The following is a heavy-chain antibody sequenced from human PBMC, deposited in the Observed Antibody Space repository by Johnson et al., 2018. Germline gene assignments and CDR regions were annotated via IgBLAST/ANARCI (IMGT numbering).Heavy chain of an antibody. Sequence: VQLVQSGGGLVKPAGSLRLSCAASGFTFSSYSMNWVRQAPGKGLEWVSSISSSSSYIYYAASVKGRFTISRDNAKNSLYLQMNSLRAEDTAVYYCYSALWSHYYYYYMDVWGKGTTVTVSS. J-gene: IGHJ6*03. CDR2: ISSSSSYI. CDR3: YSALWSHYYYYYMDV. V-gene: IGHV3-21*01. CDR1: GFTFSSYS. D-gene: IGHD1-26*01.